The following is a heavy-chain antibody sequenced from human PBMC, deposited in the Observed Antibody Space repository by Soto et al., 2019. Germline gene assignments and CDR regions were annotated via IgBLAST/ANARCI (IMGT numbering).Heavy chain of an antibody. J-gene: IGHJ4*02. CDR1: GFTFSSYS. D-gene: IGHD3-10*01. CDR2: ISSSSSTI. CDR3: ARDSPYGSGSYPLSH. V-gene: IGHV3-48*01. Sequence: GGSLRLSCAASGFTFSSYSMNWVRQAPGKGLEWVSYISSSSSTIYYADSVKGRFTISRDNAKNSLYLQMNSLRAEDTAVYYCARDSPYGSGSYPLSHWGQGTLVTVSS.